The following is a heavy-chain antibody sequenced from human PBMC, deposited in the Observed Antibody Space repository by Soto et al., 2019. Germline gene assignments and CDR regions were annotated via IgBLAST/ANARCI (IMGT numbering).Heavy chain of an antibody. D-gene: IGHD3-22*01. CDR1: GGSVSSGSYY. CDR3: AREEYYYDSSGPGVYGMDV. CDR2: IYYSGST. Sequence: PSETLSLTCTVSGGSVSSGSYYWSWIRQPPGKGLEWIGYIYYSGSTNYNPSLKSRVTISVVTSKNQFSLKLSSVTAADTAVYYCAREEYYYDSSGPGVYGMDVWGQGTTVTVSS. V-gene: IGHV4-61*01. J-gene: IGHJ6*02.